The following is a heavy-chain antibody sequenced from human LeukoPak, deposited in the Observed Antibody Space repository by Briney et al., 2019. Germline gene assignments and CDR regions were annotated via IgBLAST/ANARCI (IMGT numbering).Heavy chain of an antibody. CDR3: ATGVVVTAIAIDY. J-gene: IGHJ4*02. CDR1: AYSFTSYW. CDR2: IDPTDSYT. D-gene: IGHD2-21*02. V-gene: IGHV5-10-1*01. Sequence: GESLKISCKGSAYSFTSYWISWVRQMPGKGLEWTGTIDPTDSYTNYSPSFQGHVTISADKSISTAYLQWSSLKASDTAIYYCATGVVVTAIAIDYWGQGTLVTVSS.